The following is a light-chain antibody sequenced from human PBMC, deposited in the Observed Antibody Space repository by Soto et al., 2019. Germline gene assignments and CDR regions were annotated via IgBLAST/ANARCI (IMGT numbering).Light chain of an antibody. J-gene: IGKJ2*01. V-gene: IGKV1-39*01. Sequence: DIQMTQSPSSLSASVGDRVTITCRASQSISSDLNWYQQKPGKVPKLLIYAASSLHSGVPSRFSGSGSGTDFTLTISSLHPEDFAAYYGQQSYSTLYTFGQGTKLEIK. CDR3: QQSYSTLYT. CDR2: AAS. CDR1: QSISSD.